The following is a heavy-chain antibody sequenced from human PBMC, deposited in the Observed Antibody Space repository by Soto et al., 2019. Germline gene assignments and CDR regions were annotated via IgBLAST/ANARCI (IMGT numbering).Heavy chain of an antibody. Sequence: QVQLQQWGAGLLKPSETLSLTCAVYGGSFSDYYWSWIRQPPGKGLEWIGEINHSGSTNYNPSLKSRVTISVDTSKNQFSLKLSSVTAADTAVYYCDLSSGAVDVWGQVTTVTVSS. V-gene: IGHV4-34*01. J-gene: IGHJ6*02. D-gene: IGHD3-22*01. CDR1: GGSFSDYY. CDR2: INHSGST. CDR3: DLSSGAVDV.